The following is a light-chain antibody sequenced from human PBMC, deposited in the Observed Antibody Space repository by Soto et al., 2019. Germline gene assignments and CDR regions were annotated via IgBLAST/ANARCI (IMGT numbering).Light chain of an antibody. CDR3: QQKYDTPIT. CDR1: QSIGTF. Sequence: DFEITRSPSSVTAFVGVRVTMTVRASQSIGTFLSWYQQKSGRAPKLLIYAASSLQIGVPSRLSGSGSGTNFTLTISSLQPEDGATDFCQQKYDTPITCGQGTRRAIK. J-gene: IGKJ5*01. V-gene: IGKV1-39*01. CDR2: AAS.